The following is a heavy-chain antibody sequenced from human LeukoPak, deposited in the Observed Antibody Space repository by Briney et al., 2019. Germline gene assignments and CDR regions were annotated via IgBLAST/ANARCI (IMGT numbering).Heavy chain of an antibody. D-gene: IGHD3-9*01. CDR1: GYTFTSYA. J-gene: IGHJ6*02. V-gene: IGHV1-3*01. CDR3: ARDQPPYYDILTGHQTYYYYGMDV. CDR2: INAGNANT. Sequence: ASVKVSCKASGYTFTSYAMHWVRQAPGQRPEWMGWINAGNANTKYSQKFQGRVTITRDTSASTGYMELSSLSSVDTAVYYCARDQPPYYDILTGHQTYYYYGMDVWGQGTTVTVSS.